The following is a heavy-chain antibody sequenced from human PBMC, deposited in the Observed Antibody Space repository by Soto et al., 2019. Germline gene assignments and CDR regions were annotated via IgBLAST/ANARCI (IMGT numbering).Heavy chain of an antibody. Sequence: PGGSLRLSCAASGFTFSSYAMSWVRQAPGKGLEWVSSIAGSGGTIKYADSVKGRFTISRDNSKSTLYLQMSGLRAEDTAVYFCAKPRSTWYVIDYWGQGTLVTVSS. D-gene: IGHD6-13*01. V-gene: IGHV3-23*01. CDR3: AKPRSTWYVIDY. CDR1: GFTFSSYA. CDR2: IAGSGGTI. J-gene: IGHJ4*02.